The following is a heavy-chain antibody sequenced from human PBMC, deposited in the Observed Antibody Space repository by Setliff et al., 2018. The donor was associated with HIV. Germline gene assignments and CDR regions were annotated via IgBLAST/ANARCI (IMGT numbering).Heavy chain of an antibody. CDR2: MYHSGST. D-gene: IGHD5-18*01. V-gene: IGHV4-39*07. CDR1: GGSISSSSYY. CDR3: ARVFVDTAVLRVLEYYFDS. Sequence: NPSETLSLTCTVSGGSISSSSYYWGWVRQPPGKGLEWIGSMYHSGSTYYTPSLKSRITISLDTSKNQFSLRMRSVTAADTAVYYCARVFVDTAVLRVLEYYFDSWGRGTLVTVSS. J-gene: IGHJ4*02.